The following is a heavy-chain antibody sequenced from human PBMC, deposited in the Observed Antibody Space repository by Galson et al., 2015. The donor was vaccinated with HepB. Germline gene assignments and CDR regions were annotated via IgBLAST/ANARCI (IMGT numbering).Heavy chain of an antibody. CDR3: AKLGLRLGGDY. CDR1: GFTFSLYW. J-gene: IGHJ4*02. D-gene: IGHD3-16*01. Sequence: SLRLSCAASGFTFSLYWMTWVRQAPGKGLEWVANIKQDGSEKYYVDSVKGRFTISRDNAKNSLYLQMNSLRADDTAVYYCAKLGLRLGGDYWGQGTLVTVSS. CDR2: IKQDGSEK. V-gene: IGHV3-7*03.